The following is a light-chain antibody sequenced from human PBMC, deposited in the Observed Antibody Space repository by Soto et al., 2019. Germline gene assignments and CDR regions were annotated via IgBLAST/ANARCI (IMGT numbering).Light chain of an antibody. J-gene: IGKJ2*01. Sequence: DIQMTPSPSSLLASIGDRVTLTCRASENIHPYLDWYQHKPGKAPKLLISAASKWQTGVPSRFIGRGFGTDFTLTISTLQPEDFATYNGQQSVRAPRAYTFGQGTNLEI. CDR1: ENIHPY. CDR2: AAS. V-gene: IGKV1-39*01. CDR3: QQSVRAPRAYT.